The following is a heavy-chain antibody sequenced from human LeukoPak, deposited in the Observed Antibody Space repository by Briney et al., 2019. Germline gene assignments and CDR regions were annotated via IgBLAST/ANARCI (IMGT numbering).Heavy chain of an antibody. J-gene: IGHJ5*02. D-gene: IGHD6-13*01. CDR1: GFTFSSYA. V-gene: IGHV3-23*01. CDR3: AKDRDSSSCP. Sequence: PGGSLRLSCAASGFTFSSYAMSWVRQAPGKGLEYVSGITAGGGNTYYGDSLKGRFTISRDNSKNTLYLQMNSLRAEDTAVYYCAKDRDSSSCPWGQGTLVTVSS. CDR2: ITAGGGNT.